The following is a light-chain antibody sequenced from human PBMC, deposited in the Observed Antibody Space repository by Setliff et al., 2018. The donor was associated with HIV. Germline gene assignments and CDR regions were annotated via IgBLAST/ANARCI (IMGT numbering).Light chain of an antibody. V-gene: IGLV2-14*03. CDR2: DVT. J-gene: IGLJ1*01. CDR3: SSYTTTSAYV. Sequence: ALTQPASVSGSPGQPITISCTGTTSDIGAYNLVSWYQQYPGKAPKLLIYDVTKRPSGVSDRFSASKSANTASLTISGLHTEDEADYFCSSYTTTSAYVFGAGTKVTV. CDR1: TSDIGAYNL.